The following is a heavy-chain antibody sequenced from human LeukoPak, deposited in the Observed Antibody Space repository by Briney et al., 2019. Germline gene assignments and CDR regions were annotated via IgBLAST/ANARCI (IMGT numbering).Heavy chain of an antibody. D-gene: IGHD1-26*01. V-gene: IGHV5-10-1*01. Sequence: GESLRISCKGSGYRFTNYWITWVRQMRGKGLEWMGTIDPSDSYTNYSPSFQGHVTISADKSISTAYLQWSSLKASDTAIYYCARESHSGTYYVAYWGQGTLVTVSS. CDR3: ARESHSGTYYVAY. J-gene: IGHJ4*02. CDR2: IDPSDSYT. CDR1: GYRFTNYW.